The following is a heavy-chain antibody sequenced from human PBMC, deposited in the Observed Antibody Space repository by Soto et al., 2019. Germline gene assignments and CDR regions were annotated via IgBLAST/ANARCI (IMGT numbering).Heavy chain of an antibody. Sequence: QVQLVESGGGVVQPGRSLRLSCAASGFTFSSYGMHWVRQAPGKGLEWVAVISYDGSNKYYADSVKGRFTLSRDNSKNKLYLQMNSLRAEDTAVYYCAKDQGSSWFYYYYYLHVWGKGTTVTVSS. J-gene: IGHJ6*03. CDR2: ISYDGSNK. D-gene: IGHD6-13*01. CDR1: GFTFSSYG. CDR3: AKDQGSSWFYYYYYLHV. V-gene: IGHV3-30*18.